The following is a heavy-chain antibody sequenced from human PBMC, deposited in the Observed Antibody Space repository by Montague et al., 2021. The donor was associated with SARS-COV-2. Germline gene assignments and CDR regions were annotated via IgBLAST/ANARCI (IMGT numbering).Heavy chain of an antibody. J-gene: IGHJ6*03. Sequence: SETLSLTCAVHGTSFSGYYWNWIRHPPGKGLEWIGEINHGGSTKNSPSLKSRLTISADTSKTQFPLKLTSVAVADTAVYYCARLRVRVVPTPILGVGTYYSNYSLDVWGRGTTVTVSS. D-gene: IGHD3-10*01. CDR1: GTSFSGYY. V-gene: IGHV4-34*01. CDR2: INHGGST. CDR3: ARLRVRVVPTPILGVGTYYSNYSLDV.